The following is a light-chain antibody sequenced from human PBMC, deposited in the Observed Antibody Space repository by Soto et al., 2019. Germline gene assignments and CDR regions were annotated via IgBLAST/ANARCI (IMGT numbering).Light chain of an antibody. CDR1: SSDVGGYNY. V-gene: IGLV2-11*01. CDR2: DVS. CDR3: QSFDSSVSGSGV. J-gene: IGLJ3*02. Sequence: QSALTQPRSVSGSPGQSVTISCTGTSSDVGGYNYVSWYQHHPGKAPKVTIYDVSKRPSGVPDRFSGSKSGNTASLTISGLQAEDEADYYCQSFDSSVSGSGVFGGGTKLTVL.